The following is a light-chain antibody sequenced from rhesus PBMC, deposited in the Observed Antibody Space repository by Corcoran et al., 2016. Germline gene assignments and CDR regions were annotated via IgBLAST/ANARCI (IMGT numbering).Light chain of an antibody. CDR3: RQHDSYPLA. Sequence: DIQMTQSPSSLSASVGDTVTITCRASQGISNHLAWYQRKPGKAPKPLNYYASKLESGVPSRFSGSGSGTDFTLTISSLQPADFGTYYCRQHDSYPLAFGGGTKVELK. CDR1: QGISNH. V-gene: IGKV1S14*01. CDR2: YAS. J-gene: IGKJ4*01.